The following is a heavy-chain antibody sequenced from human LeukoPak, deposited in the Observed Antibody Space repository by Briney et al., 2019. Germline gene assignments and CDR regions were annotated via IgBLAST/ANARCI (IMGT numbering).Heavy chain of an antibody. CDR1: GGSFSGYY. CDR2: INHSGST. J-gene: IGHJ3*02. D-gene: IGHD5-18*01. V-gene: IGHV4-34*01. CDR3: ARGGYSYGYPDMLALDI. Sequence: SETLSLTCAVYGGSFSGYYWSWIRQPPGKGLEWSGEINHSGSTNYNPSLKSRVTISVDTSKNQFSLKLSSVTAADTAVYYCARGGYSYGYPDMLALDIWGQGTMVTVSS.